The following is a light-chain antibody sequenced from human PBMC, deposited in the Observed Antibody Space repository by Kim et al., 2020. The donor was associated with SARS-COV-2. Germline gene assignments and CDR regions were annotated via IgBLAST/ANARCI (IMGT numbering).Light chain of an antibody. V-gene: IGKV1-27*01. CDR1: QGIRNY. CDR2: PAS. Sequence: ASVGDRFTITCRGSQGIRNYLVWYQQKPGKVPKVLIYPASTLQSGAPSRFSGSGSGTEFTLTTSSLQPEDAATYYCQKYSTAPWTFGQGTKVDIK. J-gene: IGKJ1*01. CDR3: QKYSTAPWT.